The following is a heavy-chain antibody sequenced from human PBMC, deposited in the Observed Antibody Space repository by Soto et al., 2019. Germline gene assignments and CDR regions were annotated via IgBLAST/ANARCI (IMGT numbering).Heavy chain of an antibody. CDR2: ISAYNGNT. J-gene: IGHJ4*02. CDR1: GYTFTRYG. D-gene: IGHD3-3*01. CDR3: AGKYDFWTL. V-gene: IGHV1-18*04. Sequence: QVPLVQSGAEVKKPGASVKVSCKASGYTFTRYGISWVRQAPGQGLEWMGWISAYNGNTGYAQKFQGRVTMTRNTSISTAYMELSSLTSDDTAVYYCAGKYDFWTLWGQGTLVTVSS.